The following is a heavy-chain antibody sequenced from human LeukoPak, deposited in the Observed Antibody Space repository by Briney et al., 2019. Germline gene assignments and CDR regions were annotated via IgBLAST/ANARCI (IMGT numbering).Heavy chain of an antibody. J-gene: IGHJ4*02. CDR1: GFTFSSYA. CDR3: ARGYYDSSGYSDY. Sequence: GGSMRLSCAASGFTFSSYAMHWVRQAPGKGLEYVSAISSNGGSTYYANSVKGRFTISRDNSKNTLYLQMGSLRAEDMAVYYCARGYYDSSGYSDYWGQGTLVTVSS. CDR2: ISSNGGST. V-gene: IGHV3-64*01. D-gene: IGHD3-22*01.